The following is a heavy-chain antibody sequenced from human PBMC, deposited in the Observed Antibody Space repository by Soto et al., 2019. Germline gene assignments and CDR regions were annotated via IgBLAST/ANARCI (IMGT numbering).Heavy chain of an antibody. CDR1: GDSVSSSSAA. V-gene: IGHV6-1*01. D-gene: IGHD5-18*01. CDR2: TYYRSKWYN. J-gene: IGHJ4*02. Sequence: SQTLSLTCAISGDSVSSSSAAWNWIRQSPSRGLEWLGRTYYRSKWYNDYAVSVKSRITINPDTSKNQFSLQLNSVTPEDTAVYYCARAERYNYAYSFDTLGQGTLVTVSS. CDR3: ARAERYNYAYSFDT.